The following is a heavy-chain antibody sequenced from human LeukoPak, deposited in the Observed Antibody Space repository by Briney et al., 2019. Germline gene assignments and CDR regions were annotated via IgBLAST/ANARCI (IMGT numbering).Heavy chain of an antibody. Sequence: GSLRLSCAASGFTFSSYWMSWVRQAPGKGLEWVANIKQDGSEKYYVDSVKGQFTISRDNSKNTLYLQMNSLRADDTAVYYCAKSLVRGVPAFDYWGQGTLVTVSS. V-gene: IGHV3-7*03. D-gene: IGHD3-10*01. CDR3: AKSLVRGVPAFDY. J-gene: IGHJ4*02. CDR1: GFTFSSYW. CDR2: IKQDGSEK.